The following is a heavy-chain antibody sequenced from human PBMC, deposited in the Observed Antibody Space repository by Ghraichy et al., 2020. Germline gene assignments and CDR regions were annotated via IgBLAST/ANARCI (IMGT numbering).Heavy chain of an antibody. CDR3: AKERDSSGYYSFRGDYYGMDV. CDR2: TSYDGSDK. CDR1: GFTFSRYG. D-gene: IGHD3-22*01. Sequence: GGSLRLSCAASGFTFSRYGMHWVRQAPGKGLEWVAVTSYDGSDKKYADSVKGRFTISRDNSKNTLYLQMNSLRAEDTAAYYCAKERDSSGYYSFRGDYYGMDVWGQGTTVTVSS. J-gene: IGHJ6*02. V-gene: IGHV3-30*18.